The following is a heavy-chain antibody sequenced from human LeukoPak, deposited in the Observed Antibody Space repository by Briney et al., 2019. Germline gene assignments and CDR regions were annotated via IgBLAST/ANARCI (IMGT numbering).Heavy chain of an antibody. Sequence: PGGSLRLSCAASGLTFSNTWVAWVRQVPGKGLEWVANINGDGSVKYHVDSVKGRFAISKDNARNSLYLQMNSLRAEDTAIYYCARDPAFGALDYWGPGTHVTVSS. CDR2: INGDGSVK. CDR1: GLTFSNTW. CDR3: ARDPAFGALDY. J-gene: IGHJ4*02. V-gene: IGHV3-7*01. D-gene: IGHD3-10*01.